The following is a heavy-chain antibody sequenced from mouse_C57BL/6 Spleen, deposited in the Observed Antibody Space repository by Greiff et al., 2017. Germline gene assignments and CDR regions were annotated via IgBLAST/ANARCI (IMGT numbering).Heavy chain of an antibody. D-gene: IGHD1-1*01. V-gene: IGHV1-64*01. CDR3: AGVITTVVPDY. Sequence: QVQLQQPGAELVKPGASVTLSCKASGYTFTSSWMHWVKQRPGQGLEWIGMIHPNSGSTNYNEKFKSKATLTVDKSSITAYMPLSSLTSEDSAVYYCAGVITTVVPDYWGQGTTLTVSS. CDR1: GYTFTSSW. J-gene: IGHJ2*01. CDR2: IHPNSGST.